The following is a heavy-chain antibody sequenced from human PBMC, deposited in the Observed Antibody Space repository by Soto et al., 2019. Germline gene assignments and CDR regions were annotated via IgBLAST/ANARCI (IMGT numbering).Heavy chain of an antibody. Sequence: PSETLSLTCTVSGGSFSSYYFNWVRKSAGKGLEWIGRIYPSGSTTYNPSLKSRLTMSVDTSKNQFSLRLTSMTAADTAVYYCATGRSEVVPGAMDTWGQGTLVTVSS. J-gene: IGHJ5*02. CDR2: IYPSGST. V-gene: IGHV4-4*07. CDR3: ATGRSEVVPGAMDT. CDR1: GGSFSSYY. D-gene: IGHD2-2*01.